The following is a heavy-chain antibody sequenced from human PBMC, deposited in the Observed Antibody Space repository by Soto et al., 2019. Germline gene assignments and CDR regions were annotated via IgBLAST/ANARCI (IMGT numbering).Heavy chain of an antibody. Sequence: QVQLVESGGGVVQPGRSLRLSCAASGFSFSSYGMHWVRQAPGKGLEWVAVIWYDGSNKYYADSVKGRITISRDNSKNTMYLQMNSLRVEDTAVYYCARDRYSSGWYDLDYWGQGTLVTVSS. CDR1: GFSFSSYG. D-gene: IGHD6-19*01. CDR2: IWYDGSNK. V-gene: IGHV3-33*01. J-gene: IGHJ4*02. CDR3: ARDRYSSGWYDLDY.